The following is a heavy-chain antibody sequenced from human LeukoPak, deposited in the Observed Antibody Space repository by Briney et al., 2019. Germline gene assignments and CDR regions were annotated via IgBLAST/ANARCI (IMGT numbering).Heavy chain of an antibody. V-gene: IGHV1-69*04. CDR1: GGTFSSYA. CDR2: IIPILGIA. CDR3: ARITGYCSGGSCYYYYYGMDV. D-gene: IGHD2-15*01. J-gene: IGHJ6*02. Sequence: SVKVSRKASGGTFSSYAISWVRQAPGQGLEWMGRIIPILGIANHAQKFQGRVTITADKSTSTAYMELSSLRSEDTAVYYCARITGYCSGGSCYYYYYGMDVWGQGTTVTVSS.